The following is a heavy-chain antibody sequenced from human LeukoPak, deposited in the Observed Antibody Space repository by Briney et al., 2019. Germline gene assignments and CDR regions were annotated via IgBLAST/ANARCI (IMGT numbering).Heavy chain of an antibody. V-gene: IGHV3-23*01. CDR1: GFTFRSHA. CDR2: IYENGGTT. J-gene: IGHJ6*02. Sequence: GGSLRLSCVGSGFTFRSHAMSWVRQAPEKGLEFVSGIYENGGTTYYADSVKGRFSISRDNSKNALYLQMNSLRADDTAIYYCARNQQLGGHSYYYYGMDVWGQGTTVTVSS. D-gene: IGHD3-16*01. CDR3: ARNQQLGGHSYYYYGMDV.